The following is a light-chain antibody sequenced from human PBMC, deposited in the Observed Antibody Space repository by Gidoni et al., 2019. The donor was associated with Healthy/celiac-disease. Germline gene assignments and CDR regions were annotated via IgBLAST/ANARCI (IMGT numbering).Light chain of an antibody. Sequence: EIVITQSPATRSVSPGERATLSCSASQSVSSNLAWYEQKPRQAPSLLIYVASTMATGIPARFSGSGSGTEFTLTLSRLQSEDFAVYSCQQYNNWPPLSFGGGNKVEIK. CDR2: VAS. CDR3: QQYNNWPPLS. J-gene: IGKJ4*01. V-gene: IGKV3-15*01. CDR1: QSVSSN.